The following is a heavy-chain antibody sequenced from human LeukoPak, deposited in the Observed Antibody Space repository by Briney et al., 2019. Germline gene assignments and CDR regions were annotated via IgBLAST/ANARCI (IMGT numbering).Heavy chain of an antibody. CDR3: ARAVDVADY. CDR2: INPDGSIK. Sequence: PGGSLRLSCVAAGFTFGRHFMSWVRRAPGGGLEWVANINPDGSIKFHADSVKGRFTISRDNARNSVYLQMNSLRGAHTAVYYCARAVDVADYWGQGTLVAVSS. D-gene: IGHD3-16*01. J-gene: IGHJ4*02. V-gene: IGHV3-7*01. CDR1: GFTFGRHF.